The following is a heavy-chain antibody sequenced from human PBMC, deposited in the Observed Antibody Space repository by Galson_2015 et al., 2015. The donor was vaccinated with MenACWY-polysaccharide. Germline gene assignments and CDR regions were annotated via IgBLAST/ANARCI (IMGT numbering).Heavy chain of an antibody. CDR1: GDSISSSSYF. J-gene: IGHJ4*02. Sequence: LSLTCTVSGDSISSSSYFWGWIRQPPGKGLEWIGSISSSGSTYYNPSLKSRVTISVDTSENQFSLKLNSVTAADTAVYYCARVLGAARPRFDYWGQGTLVTVSS. V-gene: IGHV4-39*07. CDR3: ARVLGAARPRFDY. D-gene: IGHD6-6*01. CDR2: ISSSGST.